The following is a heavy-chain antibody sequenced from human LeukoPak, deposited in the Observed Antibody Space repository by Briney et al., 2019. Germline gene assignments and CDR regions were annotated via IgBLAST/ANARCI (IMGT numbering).Heavy chain of an antibody. V-gene: IGHV1-46*01. Sequence: ASVRDSSMASGYTFTVNYMRWVRQAPGQRFEWMGIINPTIGRTTYAQKFQSRVTITRDTSTTTVYMDLSSLTSEHTAVYYCAREPEFFSGYAQTWFDL. CDR1: GYTFTVNY. D-gene: IGHD3-3*01. CDR3: AREPEFFSGYAQTWFDL. CDR2: INPTIGRT. J-gene: IGHJ5*02.